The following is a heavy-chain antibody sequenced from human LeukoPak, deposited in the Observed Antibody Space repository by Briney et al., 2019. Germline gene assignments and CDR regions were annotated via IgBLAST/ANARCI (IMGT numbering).Heavy chain of an antibody. CDR2: ISSSNSFI. Sequence: PGGSLRLSCAASGFTFSIYTMNWVRQAPGKGLEWVSSISSSNSFIYYADSVKGRFTISRDNAKNLLYLQMNSPRAEDTAVYYCARGGGYDPFDYWGQGTLVTVSS. V-gene: IGHV3-21*01. CDR3: ARGGGYDPFDY. CDR1: GFTFSIYT. D-gene: IGHD5-12*01. J-gene: IGHJ4*02.